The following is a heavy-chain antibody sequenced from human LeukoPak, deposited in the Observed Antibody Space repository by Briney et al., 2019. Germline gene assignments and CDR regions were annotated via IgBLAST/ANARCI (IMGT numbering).Heavy chain of an antibody. CDR1: GFTFSGYW. Sequence: RSGGSLRLSCAASGFTFSGYWMSWVRQAPGKGLEWVANIKQDGSEKYYVDSVKGRFTISRDNAKNSLYLQMNSLRAEDTAVYYCARDGEGRYCSSTSCKQSAFDIWGQGTMVTVSS. CDR3: ARDGEGRYCSSTSCKQSAFDI. D-gene: IGHD2-2*01. CDR2: IKQDGSEK. V-gene: IGHV3-7*01. J-gene: IGHJ3*02.